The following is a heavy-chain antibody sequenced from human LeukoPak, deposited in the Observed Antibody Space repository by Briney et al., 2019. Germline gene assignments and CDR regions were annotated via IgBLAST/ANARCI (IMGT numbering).Heavy chain of an antibody. Sequence: PGDSLKISCKGSAYSFTTYWIAWVRQMPGKGLEWVGIIYLGDSDSRYSPSSQGQVTISADKSITTAYLQWSSLKASDTAMYYCARVYSNAFDIWGQGTMVTVSS. J-gene: IGHJ3*02. CDR2: IYLGDSDS. V-gene: IGHV5-51*03. CDR3: ARVYSNAFDI. D-gene: IGHD6-13*01. CDR1: AYSFTTYW.